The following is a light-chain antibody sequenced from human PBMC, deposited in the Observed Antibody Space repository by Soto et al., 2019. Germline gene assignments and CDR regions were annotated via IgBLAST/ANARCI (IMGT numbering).Light chain of an antibody. CDR3: SSYTARSTWV. CDR1: SSDVGSYNY. J-gene: IGLJ3*02. V-gene: IGLV2-14*01. Sequence: QSPLTQPASVSGSPGQSITISCTGTSSDVGSYNYVSWYQQHPGTSPKLLIYEVTNRPSGVSNRFSGSKSGNTASLIISGLQAEDEADYYCSSYTARSTWVFGGGTKLTVL. CDR2: EVT.